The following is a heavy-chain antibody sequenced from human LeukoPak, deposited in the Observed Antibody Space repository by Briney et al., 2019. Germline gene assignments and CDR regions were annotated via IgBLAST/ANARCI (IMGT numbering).Heavy chain of an antibody. CDR1: AYSISSGYY. CDR2: IYHSGST. D-gene: IGHD7-27*01. V-gene: IGHV4-38-2*01. CDR3: AGRANWGHHYYYYMDV. Sequence: SETLSLTCAVSAYSISSGYYWGWIRQPPGKGLEWIGSIYHSGSTYYNPSLNSRVTISTDTSNNQFSLKLSSVTAADTAVYYCAGRANWGHHYYYYMDVWGKGTTVTVSS. J-gene: IGHJ6*03.